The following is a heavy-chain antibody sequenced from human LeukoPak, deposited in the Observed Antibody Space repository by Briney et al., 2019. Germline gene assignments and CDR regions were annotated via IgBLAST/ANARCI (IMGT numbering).Heavy chain of an antibody. CDR2: ISDSGGST. CDR1: GFTFSSYA. J-gene: IGHJ4*02. D-gene: IGHD2-2*02. CDR3: AKDLVPASAIPGFDY. Sequence: PGGSLRLSCAASGFTFSSYAMSWVRQAPGKGLEWVSAISDSGGSTYYADSVKGRFTISRDNSKNTLYLQMNSLRAEDTAVYYCAKDLVPASAIPGFDYWGQGTLVTVSS. V-gene: IGHV3-23*01.